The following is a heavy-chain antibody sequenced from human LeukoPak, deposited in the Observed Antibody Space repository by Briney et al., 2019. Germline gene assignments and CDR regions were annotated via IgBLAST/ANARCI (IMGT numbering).Heavy chain of an antibody. V-gene: IGHV4-39*01. D-gene: IGHD6-13*01. CDR2: IYYSGST. Sequence: SETLSLTCTVSGGSISSSSYYWGWIRQPPGKGLEWIGSIYYSGSTYYNPSLKSRVTISVDTSKNQFSLKLSSVTAADTAVYYCARQYSAAAEIDPWGQGTLVTVSS. CDR1: GGSISSSSYY. CDR3: ARQYSAAAEIDP. J-gene: IGHJ5*02.